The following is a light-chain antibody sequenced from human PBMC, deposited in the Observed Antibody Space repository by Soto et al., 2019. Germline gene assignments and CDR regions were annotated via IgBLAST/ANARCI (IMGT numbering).Light chain of an antibody. CDR1: SSDVGGYNH. CDR2: EVS. J-gene: IGLJ1*01. Sequence: QSVLTQPASVSGSPGQSITISCTGTSSDVGGYNHVSWYQQHPGKAPKLMIYEVSNRPSGVSNRFSGSKSGNTASLTISGLQAEDEADYYCSSYTSGSTYVFGTGTKVTVL. V-gene: IGLV2-14*01. CDR3: SSYTSGSTYV.